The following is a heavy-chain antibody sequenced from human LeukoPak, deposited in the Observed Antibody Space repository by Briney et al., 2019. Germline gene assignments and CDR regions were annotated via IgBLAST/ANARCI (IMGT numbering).Heavy chain of an antibody. CDR3: ARDAGYCSGGSCYGDDY. V-gene: IGHV3-21*01. D-gene: IGHD2-15*01. CDR1: GFTFSSYN. CDR2: ISSSSTYI. Sequence: PGGSLRLSCAASGFTFSSYNMNWVRQAPGKGLELVSSISSSSTYIYYADSVKGRFTISRDNAKNSLFLQMNSLGAEDTAVYYCARDAGYCSGGSCYGDDYWGQGTLVTVSS. J-gene: IGHJ4*02.